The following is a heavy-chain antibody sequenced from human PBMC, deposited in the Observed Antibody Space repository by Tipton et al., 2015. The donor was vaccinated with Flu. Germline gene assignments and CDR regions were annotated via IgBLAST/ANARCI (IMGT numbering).Heavy chain of an antibody. D-gene: IGHD2-2*01. CDR1: GGSISSSSYY. J-gene: IGHJ4*02. V-gene: IGHV4-39*06. CDR2: IYYSGST. CDR3: ARRVVVPAAIYFDY. Sequence: TLSLTCTVSGGSISSSSYYWGWIRQPPGKGLEWIGSIYYSGSTYYNPSLKSRVTISVDTSKNQFPLKLSSVTAADTAVYYCARRVVVPAAIYFDYWGQGTLVTVSS.